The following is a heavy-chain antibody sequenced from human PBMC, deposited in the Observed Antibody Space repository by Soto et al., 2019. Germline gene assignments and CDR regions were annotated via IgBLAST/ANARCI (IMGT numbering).Heavy chain of an antibody. D-gene: IGHD6-13*01. CDR2: LNHSGST. V-gene: IGHV4-34*01. J-gene: IGHJ2*01. CDR1: VGSFSGYY. CDR3: ARVYSSSWYPRYWYFDL. Sequence: QVQLQQWGAGLLKPSETLSLTCAVYVGSFSGYYWSWIRQPPGKGLEWIGELNHSGSTNYNPSLKSPVTISVDTSKNHFSLKLSSVTAADTAVYYCARVYSSSWYPRYWYFDLWGRGTLVTVSS.